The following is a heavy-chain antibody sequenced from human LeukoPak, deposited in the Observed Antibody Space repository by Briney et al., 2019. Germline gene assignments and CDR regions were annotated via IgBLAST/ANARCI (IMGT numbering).Heavy chain of an antibody. V-gene: IGHV3-74*01. D-gene: IGHD3-10*01. CDR2: INSDGSST. CDR3: ACTMVRGVIKYY. J-gene: IGHJ4*02. CDR1: GCTFSSYW. Sequence: GGSLRLSCAASGCTFSSYWMHWVRQAPGKGLVWVSRINSDGSSTSYADSVKGRFTISRDNAKNTLYLQMNSLRAEDTAVYYCACTMVRGVIKYYWGQGTLVTVSS.